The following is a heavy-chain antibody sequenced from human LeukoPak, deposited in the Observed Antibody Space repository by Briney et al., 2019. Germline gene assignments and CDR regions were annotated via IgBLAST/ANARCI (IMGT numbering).Heavy chain of an antibody. D-gene: IGHD3-3*01. CDR2: IYYSGST. J-gene: IGHJ4*02. V-gene: IGHV4-61*01. CDR1: GGSVSSGSYY. CDR3: ARSTYHDFWSGYYTGFLVDY. Sequence: PSETLSLTCTVSGGSVSSGSYYWSWVRQPPGKGLEWIGYIYYSGSTYYNPSLKSRVTISVDTSKNQFSLKLSSVTAADTAVYYCARSTYHDFWSGYYTGFLVDYWGRGTLVTVSS.